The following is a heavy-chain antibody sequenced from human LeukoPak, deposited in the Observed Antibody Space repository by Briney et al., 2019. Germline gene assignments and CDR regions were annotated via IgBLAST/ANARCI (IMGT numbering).Heavy chain of an antibody. V-gene: IGHV3-69-1*02. CDR2: ITETSHV. D-gene: IGHD5-12*01. CDR1: GFTFSAYS. CDR3: ARDEGWLLDY. J-gene: IGHJ4*02. Sequence: GGSLRLSCAASGFTFSAYSMNWVRQAPGKGLEWVSSITETSHVYYAESVKGRFTISRDNAKNSLYLQMNSLRAEDTAVYYCARDEGWLLDYWGQGTLVTVSS.